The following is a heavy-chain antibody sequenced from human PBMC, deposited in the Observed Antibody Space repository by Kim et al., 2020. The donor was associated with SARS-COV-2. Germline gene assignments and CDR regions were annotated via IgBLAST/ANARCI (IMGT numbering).Heavy chain of an antibody. Sequence: YYSTSLKTRRTISKDTSKNQVVLTMTNMDPVDTATYYCARIRFDSNYEFDYWGQGTPVTVSS. V-gene: IGHV2-70*01. CDR3: ARIRFDSNYEFDY. D-gene: IGHD4-4*01. J-gene: IGHJ4*02.